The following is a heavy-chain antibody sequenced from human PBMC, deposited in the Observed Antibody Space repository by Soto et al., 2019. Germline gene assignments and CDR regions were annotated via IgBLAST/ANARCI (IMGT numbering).Heavy chain of an antibody. V-gene: IGHV1-18*01. CDR2: ISPKSGSI. CDR3: VRGHGSWTGYYFDY. J-gene: IGHJ4*02. CDR1: GYTFTRNG. Sequence: GSVKVSCKTSGYTFTRNGISWVRQAPGQGLEWMGWISPKSGSIKYAQKFQGRVIMTTDTSTSTAYMEVRSLRSDDTAVYYCVRGHGSWTGYYFDYWGQGTLVTVSS. D-gene: IGHD6-13*01.